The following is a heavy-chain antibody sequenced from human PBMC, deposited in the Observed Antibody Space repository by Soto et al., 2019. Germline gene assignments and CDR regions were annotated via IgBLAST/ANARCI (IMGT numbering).Heavy chain of an antibody. CDR3: ETDRGLAPFDN. CDR2: IWDEGRKQ. J-gene: IGHJ4*01. CDR1: GSTFSPYA. Sequence: QVQLVESGGGFVQPGTSLRLSCPASGSTFSPYAMPWVRQAPGKGLERVAVIWDEGRKQFSADSVKGRFTISRDNSKNMLYLQMHSLRVEDTSVYFCETDRGLAPFDNWGQGTLVTVSS. D-gene: IGHD4-17*01. V-gene: IGHV3-33*03.